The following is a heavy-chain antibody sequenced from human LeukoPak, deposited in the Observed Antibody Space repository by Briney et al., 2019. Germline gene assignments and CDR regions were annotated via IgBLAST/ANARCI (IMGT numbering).Heavy chain of an antibody. CDR3: ARGLRGSPAFDY. D-gene: IGHD2-2*01. CDR1: GYTLTGYY. J-gene: IGHJ4*02. V-gene: IGHV1-2*02. CDR2: INPNSGGT. Sequence: GASVKVSCKGSGYTLTGYYMHWVRQAPGQGLEWMGWINPNSGGTNYAQKFHGRGTMTRDTSISTAYMELSRLRSDDTAVYYCARGLRGSPAFDYWGQGTLVTVSS.